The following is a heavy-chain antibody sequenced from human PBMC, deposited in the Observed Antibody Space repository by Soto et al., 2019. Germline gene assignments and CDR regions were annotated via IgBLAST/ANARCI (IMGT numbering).Heavy chain of an antibody. D-gene: IGHD3-16*01. CDR2: TYYRSKWHN. CDR1: GDSVASSSAA. Sequence: QVQLQQSGPGLGKASQTLSLTCAISGDSVASSSAAWNWIRQSPSRGLEWLGRTYYRSKWHNDYALSVKSRININPDTSKNQFSLHLKSATPENTAIYYCARIVGGAPDHWGLGTLVTVSS. CDR3: ARIVGGAPDH. V-gene: IGHV6-1*01. J-gene: IGHJ5*02.